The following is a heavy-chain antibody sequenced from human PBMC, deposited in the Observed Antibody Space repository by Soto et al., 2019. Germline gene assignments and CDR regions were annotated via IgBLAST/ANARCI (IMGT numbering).Heavy chain of an antibody. D-gene: IGHD6-13*01. J-gene: IGHJ6*01. CDR2: INPNSGGT. CDR3: ARDWGAGAGRDCCGMEV. CDR1: GYTFTGYY. Sequence: APAKVSCKASGYTFTGYYMHWVRKAPGQGLEWRGWINPNSGGTNYAQKFQGWVTMTRDTASSTAYMELSGLRSDDTAVYYCARDWGAGAGRDCCGMEVSGQAATLTVAS. V-gene: IGHV1-2*04.